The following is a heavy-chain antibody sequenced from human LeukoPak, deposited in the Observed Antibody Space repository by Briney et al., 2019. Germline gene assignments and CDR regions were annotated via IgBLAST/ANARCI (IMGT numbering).Heavy chain of an antibody. Sequence: PGGSLRLSCVASGFSFSNYAMSWVRQTPGKGLEWVSVISDSGSNTYYADSVKGRFTISRDNAKNSLFLQMNNLRVEDTAVYYCVRNYRYGLDYWGQGTLVSVSS. J-gene: IGHJ4*02. V-gene: IGHV3-23*01. CDR1: GFSFSNYA. CDR3: VRNYRYGLDY. D-gene: IGHD5-18*01. CDR2: ISDSGSNT.